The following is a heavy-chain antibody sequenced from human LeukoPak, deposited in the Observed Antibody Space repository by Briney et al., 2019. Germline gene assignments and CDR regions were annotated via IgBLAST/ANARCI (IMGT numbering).Heavy chain of an antibody. CDR1: GLSVSSNY. J-gene: IGHJ4*02. D-gene: IGHD5-18*01. CDR3: ARGGWVRAMAIDY. V-gene: IGHV3-53*01. CDR2: IYSGGST. Sequence: GGSLRLSCAASGLSVSSNYMSWVRQAPGKGLGWVSVIYSGGSTYYADSLKGRFTISRDNSKNTLYLQMNSLRAEDTAVYYCARGGWVRAMAIDYWGQGTLVTVSS.